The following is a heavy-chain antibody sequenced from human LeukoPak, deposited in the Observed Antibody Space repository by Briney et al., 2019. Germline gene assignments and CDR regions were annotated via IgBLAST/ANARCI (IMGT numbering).Heavy chain of an antibody. CDR2: INHSGST. CDR3: ARGGGSSWYGGFDY. CDR1: GGSFSGYY. J-gene: IGHJ4*02. Sequence: SETLSLTCAVYGGSFSGYYWSWIRQPPGEGLEWIGEINHSGSTNYNPSLKSRVTISVDTSKNQFSLKLSSVTAADTAVYYCARGGGSSWYGGFDYWGQGTLVTVSS. D-gene: IGHD6-13*01. V-gene: IGHV4-34*01.